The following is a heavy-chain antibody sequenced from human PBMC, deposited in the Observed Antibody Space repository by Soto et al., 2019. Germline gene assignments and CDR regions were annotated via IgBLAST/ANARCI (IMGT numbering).Heavy chain of an antibody. CDR3: VRVVPGAEAWSRP. D-gene: IGHD2-2*01. V-gene: IGHV1-18*01. CDR2: ISLYSDGT. Sequence: GSSVKVSCETSGYTFSNYGITWVRQAPGQPLEWLGWISLYSDGTNYAQKFQGRVSMTTDTSTTTAYMELRSLRSDDTAVYYCVRVVPGAEAWSRPCGQAPLGTGFS. J-gene: IGHJ5*02. CDR1: GYTFSNYG.